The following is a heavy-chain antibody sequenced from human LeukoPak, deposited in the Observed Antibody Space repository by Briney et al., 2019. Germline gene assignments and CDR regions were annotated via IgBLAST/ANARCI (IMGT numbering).Heavy chain of an antibody. CDR1: GYTFTSYY. J-gene: IGHJ5*02. Sequence: PGASVKVSCKASGYTFTSYYMHWVRQAPGQGLEWMGIINPSGGSTSYAQKFQGRVTMTRDTSTSTVYMELSSLRSEDTAVYYCARYGGSYSRGRNWFDPWGQGTLVTVSS. D-gene: IGHD1-26*01. CDR3: ARYGGSYSRGRNWFDP. CDR2: INPSGGST. V-gene: IGHV1-46*01.